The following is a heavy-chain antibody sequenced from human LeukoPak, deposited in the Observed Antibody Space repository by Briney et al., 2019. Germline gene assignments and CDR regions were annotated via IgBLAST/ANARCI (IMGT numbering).Heavy chain of an antibody. Sequence: GESLRISCKGSGYSFTSYWITWVRQMPGKGLEWMGKIDPTDSYTNYSPSFQGHVTISADKSISTAYLQWSSLKASDTAMYHCATTADSSGYYYRRGFDYWGQGTLVTVSS. J-gene: IGHJ4*02. CDR3: ATTADSSGYYYRRGFDY. V-gene: IGHV5-10-1*01. D-gene: IGHD3-22*01. CDR2: IDPTDSYT. CDR1: GYSFTSYW.